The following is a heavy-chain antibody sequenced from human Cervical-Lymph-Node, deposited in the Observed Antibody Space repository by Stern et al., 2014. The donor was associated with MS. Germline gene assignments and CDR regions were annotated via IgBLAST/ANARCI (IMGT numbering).Heavy chain of an antibody. V-gene: IGHV3-30-3*01. D-gene: IGHD3-10*01. J-gene: IGHJ6*02. CDR2: ISSDGSRA. CDR3: ARDLLWFGELDWGAMDV. Sequence: VQLVESGGGVVQPGRSLRLSCAATGFNFSSYAMQWVRQAPGKGLEWMAVISSDGSRAYYADYVKGRFTISRDNSKKTLFLRMNSLRPEDTADYYCARDLLWFGELDWGAMDVWGHGTTVTVSS. CDR1: GFNFSSYA.